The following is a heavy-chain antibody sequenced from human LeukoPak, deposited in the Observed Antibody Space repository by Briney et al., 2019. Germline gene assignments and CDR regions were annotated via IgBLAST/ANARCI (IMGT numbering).Heavy chain of an antibody. V-gene: IGHV3-23*01. J-gene: IGHJ4*02. Sequence: GGSLRLSCAASGFTFSSYGISWVRQAPGKGLEWASHINAGGSSTYYTGSVKGRFTISRDNSKNTVYLQMNSLRAEDTALYYCAKIAWNTYVYFDYWGQGTLVTVSS. CDR1: GFTFSSYG. D-gene: IGHD1-1*01. CDR2: INAGGSST. CDR3: AKIAWNTYVYFDY.